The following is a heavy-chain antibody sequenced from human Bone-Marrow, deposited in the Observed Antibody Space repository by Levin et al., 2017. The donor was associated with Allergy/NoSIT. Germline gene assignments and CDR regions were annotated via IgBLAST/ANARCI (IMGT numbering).Heavy chain of an antibody. CDR3: ARGDVGVGVGGRPSAQVS. J-gene: IGHJ5*02. V-gene: IGHV4-34*01. CDR2: INHTGGT. D-gene: IGHD1-26*01. CDR1: GGSFSGYY. Sequence: SETLSLTCAVYGGSFSGYYWTWIRQPPGRGLEWIGEINHTGGTDYNPSLKNGVTIYLDPSKMQFSLRLTSVPAADTALYFCARGDVGVGVGGRPSAQVSWGQGTLVTVSS.